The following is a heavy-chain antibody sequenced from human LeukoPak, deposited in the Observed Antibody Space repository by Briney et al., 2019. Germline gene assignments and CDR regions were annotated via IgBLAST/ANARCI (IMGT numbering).Heavy chain of an antibody. V-gene: IGHV4-59*12. CDR1: GGSISSYY. CDR2: IYYSGST. J-gene: IGHJ4*02. CDR3: ARESVAIKNFDY. Sequence: PSETLSLTCTVSGGSISSYYWSWIRQPPGKGLEWIGYIYYSGSTYYNPSLKSRVTISVDTSKNQFSLKLSSVTAADTAVYYCARESVAIKNFDYWGQGTLVTVSS. D-gene: IGHD3-22*01.